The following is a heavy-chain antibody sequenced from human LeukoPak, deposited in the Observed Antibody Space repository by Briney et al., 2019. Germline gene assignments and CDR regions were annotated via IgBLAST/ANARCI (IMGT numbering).Heavy chain of an antibody. D-gene: IGHD1-26*01. CDR3: ARGGRGWGWELVFGANYYYFRDV. Sequence: SETLSLTCTVSGGSISDSSYYWGWIRQPPGKGLEWIGSIQNSGTTHYNPSLKRRVTISVDTYKPHFHLQWTSVDAAVTAVDYCARGGRGWGWELVFGANYYYFRDVWGKGTTVGVSS. CDR2: IQNSGTT. V-gene: IGHV4-39*06. J-gene: IGHJ6*03. CDR1: GGSISDSSYY.